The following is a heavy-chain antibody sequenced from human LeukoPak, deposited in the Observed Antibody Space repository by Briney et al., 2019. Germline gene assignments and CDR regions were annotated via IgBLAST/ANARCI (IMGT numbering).Heavy chain of an antibody. D-gene: IGHD3-22*01. Sequence: GGSLRLSCAASGFTFSSYAMHWVRQAPGKGLEWVAVISYDGSNKYYADSVKGRFTISRDNSKNTLYLRMNSLRAEDTAVYYCARADSSGYYYRYFDYWGQGTLVTVSS. CDR2: ISYDGSNK. CDR3: ARADSSGYYYRYFDY. CDR1: GFTFSSYA. V-gene: IGHV3-30*04. J-gene: IGHJ4*02.